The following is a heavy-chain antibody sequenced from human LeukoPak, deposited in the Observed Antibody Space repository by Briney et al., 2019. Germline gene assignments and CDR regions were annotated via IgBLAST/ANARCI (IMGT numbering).Heavy chain of an antibody. D-gene: IGHD6-13*01. CDR3: ARDRSSSWSSDAFDI. J-gene: IGHJ3*02. CDR2: IIPIFGTA. CDR1: GGTFSSYA. V-gene: IGHV1-69*01. Sequence: ASVKVSCKASGGTFSSYAISWVRQAPGQGLEWMGGIIPIFGTANYAQKFQGRVTITADESTSTAYMELSSLRSEDTAVYYCARDRSSSWSSDAFDIWGQGTMVTVSS.